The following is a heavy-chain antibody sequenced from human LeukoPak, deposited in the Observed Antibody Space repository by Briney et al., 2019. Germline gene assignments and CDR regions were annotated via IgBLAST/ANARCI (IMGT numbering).Heavy chain of an antibody. Sequence: PGGSLRLSCAASGFTFSSYSMNWVRQAPGKGLGWVSSISSSSSYIYYADSVKGRFTISRDNAKNSLYLQMNSLRAEDTAVYYCARDTTTVTVRDWGQGTLVTVSS. V-gene: IGHV3-21*01. CDR2: ISSSSSYI. CDR3: ARDTTTVTVRD. D-gene: IGHD4-17*01. J-gene: IGHJ4*02. CDR1: GFTFSSYS.